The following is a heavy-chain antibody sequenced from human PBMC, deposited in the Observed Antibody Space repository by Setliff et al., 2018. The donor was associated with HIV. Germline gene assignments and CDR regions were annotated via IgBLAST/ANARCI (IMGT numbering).Heavy chain of an antibody. D-gene: IGHD1-7*01. CDR2: IALGGNTI. J-gene: IGHJ6*03. Sequence: GGSLRLSCAASGFIFSNYILTWVRQAPGKGLEWVSYIALGGNTIYYADSVRGRFTISRDTSKNTLFLQINSPLPEDTAIYYCARKAGTTLHYHYYYMDVWGKGTTVTVSS. CDR1: GFIFSNYI. V-gene: IGHV3-48*01. CDR3: ARKAGTTLHYHYYYMDV.